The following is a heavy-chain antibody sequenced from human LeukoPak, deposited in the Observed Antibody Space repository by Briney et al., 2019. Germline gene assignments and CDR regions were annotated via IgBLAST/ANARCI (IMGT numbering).Heavy chain of an antibody. CDR1: GFTFSRYW. Sequence: GGSLRLSCAASGFTFSRYWMHWPRQAPGKGLVWVSRISTDGSSTTYADSVKGRFTISGDNGRNTLYLQMYSLRAEDTAVYYCASYLTSIPSGMDVWGQGTTVTVSS. D-gene: IGHD2/OR15-2a*01. J-gene: IGHJ6*02. CDR3: ASYLTSIPSGMDV. V-gene: IGHV3-74*01. CDR2: ISTDGSST.